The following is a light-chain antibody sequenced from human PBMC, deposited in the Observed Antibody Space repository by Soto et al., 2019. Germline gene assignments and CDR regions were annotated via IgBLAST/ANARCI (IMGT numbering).Light chain of an antibody. CDR1: ESVGRH. CDR3: QQYNNWPPN. CDR2: DAS. V-gene: IGKV3-15*01. Sequence: EIVLTQSPSTLSLSPCERSTLSCRASESVGRHLAWYHQKPGQAPKLLIFDASTRATGVPARFSGTGSGTEFTLTVSSLQSEDIAVYFCQQYNNWPPNFGQGTRLEIK. J-gene: IGKJ5*01.